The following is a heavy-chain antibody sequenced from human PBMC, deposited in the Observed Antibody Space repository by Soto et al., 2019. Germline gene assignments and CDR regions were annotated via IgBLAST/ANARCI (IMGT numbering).Heavy chain of an antibody. CDR3: VRAPFYDSGSYERIGWFAS. Sequence: PSETLSFTCTVSGGSLTSGDYSWNWIRQPPGKGLEWIGYIYYNGNTFYNPSLKSRLSMSLGTSKNQFSLNLRSATAADTAFYYCVRAPFYDSGSYERIGWFASWGQGTLVTVSS. D-gene: IGHD3-10*01. CDR1: GGSLTSGDYS. CDR2: IYYNGNT. V-gene: IGHV4-30-4*01. J-gene: IGHJ5*01.